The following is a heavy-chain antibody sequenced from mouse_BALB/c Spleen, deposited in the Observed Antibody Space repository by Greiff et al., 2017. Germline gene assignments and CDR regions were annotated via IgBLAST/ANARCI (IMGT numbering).Heavy chain of an antibody. J-gene: IGHJ1*01. D-gene: IGHD1-1*01. Sequence: QVQLQQSGAELVRPGTSVKVSCKASGYAFTNYLIEWVKQRPGQGLEWIGVINPGSGGTNYNEKFKGKATLTADKSSSTAYMQLSSLTSDDSAVYFCARSGNYYGSSSWYFDVWGAGTTVTVSS. CDR2: INPGSGGT. CDR1: GYAFTNYL. CDR3: ARSGNYYGSSSWYFDV. V-gene: IGHV1-54*03.